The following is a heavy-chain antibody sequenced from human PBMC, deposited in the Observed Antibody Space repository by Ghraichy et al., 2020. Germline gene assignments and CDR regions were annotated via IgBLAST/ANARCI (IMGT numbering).Heavy chain of an antibody. J-gene: IGHJ6*02. D-gene: IGHD2-2*01. CDR3: ARGPRDIVEVNYGMDV. CDR1: GGSLSGYY. Sequence: TLYLTCVVYGGSLSGYYWSWIRQPPGKGLEWIGEINHSGNTNYNPSLKSRVTISEDTSKNQFSLNLSSVTAADTAVYYCARGPRDIVEVNYGMDVWGQGTTVIVSS. CDR2: INHSGNT. V-gene: IGHV4-34*01.